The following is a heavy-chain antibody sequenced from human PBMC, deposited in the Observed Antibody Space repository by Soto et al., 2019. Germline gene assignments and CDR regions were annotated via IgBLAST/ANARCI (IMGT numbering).Heavy chain of an antibody. CDR2: MNPNSGNT. D-gene: IGHD6-6*01. Sequence: AVPLKRAWKTFGYSLSGYDSDCVRHDNGQGLEWMGWMNPNSGNTCYAQKFQGRVTMTRNTSISTAYMELSSLRSEDTAVYYCARGYRRASGTAFDIWGQGTMVTVSS. CDR1: GYSLSGYD. J-gene: IGHJ3*02. CDR3: ARGYRRASGTAFDI. V-gene: IGHV1-8*01.